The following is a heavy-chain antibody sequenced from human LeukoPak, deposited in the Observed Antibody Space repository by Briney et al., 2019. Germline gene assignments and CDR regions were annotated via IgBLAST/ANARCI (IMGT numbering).Heavy chain of an antibody. D-gene: IGHD4-17*01. Sequence: SETLSLTCTVSGGSISSYYWSWIRQPPGKGLEWIGYIYYSGSTNYNPSLKSRVTISVDTSKNQFSLKLSSVTAADTAVYYCARDKAATGTYNWFDPWGQGTLVTVSS. CDR3: ARDKAATGTYNWFDP. CDR1: GGSISSYY. CDR2: IYYSGST. J-gene: IGHJ5*02. V-gene: IGHV4-59*12.